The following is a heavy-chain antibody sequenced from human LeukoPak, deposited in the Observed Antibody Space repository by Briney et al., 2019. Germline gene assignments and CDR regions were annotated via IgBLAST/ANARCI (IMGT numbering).Heavy chain of an antibody. D-gene: IGHD6-19*01. CDR1: GGSISSSSYY. CDR2: IYYSGST. J-gene: IGHJ1*01. V-gene: IGHV4-39*07. Sequence: SETLSLTCTVSGGSISSSSYYWGWIRQPPGKGLEWTGSIYYSGSTYYNPSLKSRVTISVDTSKNQFSLKLSSVTAADTAVYYCARDHKQWLVRGYFQHWGQGTLVTVSS. CDR3: ARDHKQWLVRGYFQH.